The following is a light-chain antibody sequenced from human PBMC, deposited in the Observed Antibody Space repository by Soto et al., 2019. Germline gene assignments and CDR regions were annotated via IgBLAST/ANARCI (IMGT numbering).Light chain of an antibody. V-gene: IGKV1-39*01. Sequence: DIPMTQSPSSLSASVGDRVTITCRASQSISSYLNWYQQKPGKAPKLLIYAESSLQSGVPSRFSGSGSGKDFTLNISSLQPEDFATYYCQQSYSTPRTFGQGTKVEIK. CDR1: QSISSY. CDR3: QQSYSTPRT. CDR2: AES. J-gene: IGKJ1*01.